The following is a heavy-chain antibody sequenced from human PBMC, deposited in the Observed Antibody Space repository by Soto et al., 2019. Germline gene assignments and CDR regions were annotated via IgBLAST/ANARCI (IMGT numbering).Heavy chain of an antibody. J-gene: IGHJ3*02. CDR1: GSTFSSYG. CDR2: IWYDGSNK. CDR3: ARDRRYDSSAPDAFDI. Sequence: GGSLRLSCAVSGSTFSSYGMHWVRQAPGKGLEWVAVIWYDGSNKYYADSVKGRFTISRDNSKNTLYLQMNSLRAEDTAVYYCARDRRYDSSAPDAFDIWGQGTMVTVSS. V-gene: IGHV3-33*01. D-gene: IGHD3-22*01.